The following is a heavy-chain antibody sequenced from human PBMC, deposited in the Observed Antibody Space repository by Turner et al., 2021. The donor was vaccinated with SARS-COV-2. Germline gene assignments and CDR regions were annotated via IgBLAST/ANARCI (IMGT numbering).Heavy chain of an antibody. CDR1: GGSITKNYDY. CDR2: IYYSGNN. J-gene: IGHJ4*02. V-gene: IGHV4-39*01. CDR3: ARLPERYFFDY. Sequence: LQLQESGPGLVKPSETLSPTCTVSGGSITKNYDYWGWIRQPPGKGLEWIGSIYYSGNNYYNPSLKSRVTISVDTSKSQFSLKLSSVTAADTAVYYCARLPERYFFDYWGQGALVTVSS.